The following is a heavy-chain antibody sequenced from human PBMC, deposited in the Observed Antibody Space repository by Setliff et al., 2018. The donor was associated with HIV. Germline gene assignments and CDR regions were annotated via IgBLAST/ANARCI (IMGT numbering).Heavy chain of an antibody. Sequence: GASVKVSCKASGGTFSSYAISWVRQAPGQGLEWLGRIVPLLGVPDCAQKFQGRVTFTADRSTSTAYMELSSLRSEDTAVYYCARVNSDAFDVWGQGTKVTVSS. CDR1: GGTFSSYA. J-gene: IGHJ3*01. V-gene: IGHV1-69*04. CDR3: ARVNSDAFDV. CDR2: IVPLLGVP.